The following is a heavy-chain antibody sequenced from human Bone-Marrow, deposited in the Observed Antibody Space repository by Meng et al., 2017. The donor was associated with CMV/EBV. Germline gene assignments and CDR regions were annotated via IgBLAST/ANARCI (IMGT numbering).Heavy chain of an antibody. Sequence: SETLSLTCAVYGGSFSGYYWSWIRQPPGKGLEWIGEINHSGSTNYNPSLKSRVTISVDPSKNQFSRKLSSVTAADTAVSYCASSSWVGYCSSTSCRQADYWGQGTLVTVSS. CDR2: INHSGST. J-gene: IGHJ4*02. CDR1: GGSFSGYY. V-gene: IGHV4-34*01. CDR3: ASSSWVGYCSSTSCRQADY. D-gene: IGHD2-2*01.